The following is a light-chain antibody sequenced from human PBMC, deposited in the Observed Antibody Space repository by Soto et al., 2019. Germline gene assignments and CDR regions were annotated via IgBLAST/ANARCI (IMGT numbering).Light chain of an antibody. J-gene: IGKJ2*01. Sequence: EIVLTQSPGTLSLSPGERATLSCRASQSVSSSDLAWYQQKPGQAPRLLIYGASSRATGTPDRFSGSWSGTDFALTISRLEPEDCAGYYCQQYGSSSYTFGQGTKLEIK. CDR1: QSVSSSD. CDR3: QQYGSSSYT. CDR2: GAS. V-gene: IGKV3-20*01.